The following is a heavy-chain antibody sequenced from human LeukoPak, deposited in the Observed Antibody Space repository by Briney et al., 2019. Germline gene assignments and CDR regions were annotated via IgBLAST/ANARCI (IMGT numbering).Heavy chain of an antibody. CDR1: GYSFTSYW. CDR2: IYPGDSDT. CDR3: ARPRYYYDSSGPSYWYSIS. Sequence: GESLKISCKGSGYSFTSYWIGWVRQMPGKGLEWMGIIYPGDSDTRYSPSFQGQVTISADKSISTAYLQWSSLKASDTAMYYCARPRYYYDSSGPSYWYSISGAVAPWSLSPQ. D-gene: IGHD3-22*01. V-gene: IGHV5-51*01. J-gene: IGHJ2*01.